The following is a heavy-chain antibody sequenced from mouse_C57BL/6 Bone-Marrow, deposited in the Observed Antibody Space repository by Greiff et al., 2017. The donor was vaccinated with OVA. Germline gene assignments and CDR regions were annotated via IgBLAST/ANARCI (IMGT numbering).Heavy chain of an antibody. D-gene: IGHD1-1*01. CDR2: ISDGGSYT. V-gene: IGHV5-4*01. CDR1: GFTFSSYA. J-gene: IGHJ2*01. Sequence: EVMLVESGGGLVKPGGSLKLSCAASGFTFSSYAMSWVRQTPEKRLEWVATISDGGSYTYYPDNVKGRFTISRDNAKNNLYLQMSHLTTEDTAMYYCARENYDGSSENYLDYWGQGTTLTVSS. CDR3: ARENYDGSSENYLDY.